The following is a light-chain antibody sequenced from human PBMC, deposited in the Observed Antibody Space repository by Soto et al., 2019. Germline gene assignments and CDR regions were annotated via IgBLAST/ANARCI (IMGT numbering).Light chain of an antibody. J-gene: IGKJ3*01. V-gene: IGKV1-5*01. CDR2: DAS. CDR1: QNINDW. Sequence: DIQMTQSPSTLSASVGDRVTITCRASQNINDWLAWYQQKPGKAPNLLIYDASTLESGVPSRFSGSGSGTEFTLTISSLQPADFASSYCQQYDTFSRFTFGPGTKVDLK. CDR3: QQYDTFSRFT.